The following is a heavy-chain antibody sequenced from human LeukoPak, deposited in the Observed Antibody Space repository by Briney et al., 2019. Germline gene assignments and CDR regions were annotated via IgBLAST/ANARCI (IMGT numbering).Heavy chain of an antibody. V-gene: IGHV3-30*02. CDR1: GFTFSSYA. Sequence: GGSLRLSCAASGFTFSSYAMHWVRQAPGKGLEWVAFIRSDGSNKSYADSVKGRFTISRDNSKNTLYLQMNSLRAEDTAVYYCARDFAVWGQGTLVTVSS. CDR3: ARDFAV. J-gene: IGHJ4*02. D-gene: IGHD3-3*01. CDR2: IRSDGSNK.